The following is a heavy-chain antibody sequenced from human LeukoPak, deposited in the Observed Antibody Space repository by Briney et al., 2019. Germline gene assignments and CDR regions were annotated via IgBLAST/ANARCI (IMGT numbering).Heavy chain of an antibody. D-gene: IGHD3-10*01. Sequence: GGSLRLSCAASGFTFTNYWVGWVRQAPGRGLEWVANIKQDGSVKYYVDSVKGRFTIYRDNAENSLYLQMNSLRVEDTAVYYCTSYGSGSSSHDYWGQGTLVTVSS. CDR3: TSYGSGSSSHDY. CDR2: IKQDGSVK. V-gene: IGHV3-7*01. J-gene: IGHJ4*02. CDR1: GFTFTNYW.